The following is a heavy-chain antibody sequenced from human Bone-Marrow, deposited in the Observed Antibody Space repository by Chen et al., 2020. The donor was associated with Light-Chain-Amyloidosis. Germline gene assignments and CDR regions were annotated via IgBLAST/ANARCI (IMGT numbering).Heavy chain of an antibody. J-gene: IGHJ4*02. Sequence: QVQLVQSGAEVKRTGASVKVSCKASGYIFTCYYIHWVRQAPGQGLEWMGWINLNSGATMYAQKIQGRVTMTRDTSISTAYMELSRLRSDDTAVYYCARDKVSTIGNFDYWGQGTLVTVSS. CDR3: ARDKVSTIGNFDY. CDR2: INLNSGAT. D-gene: IGHD1-1*01. V-gene: IGHV1-2*02. CDR1: GYIFTCYY.